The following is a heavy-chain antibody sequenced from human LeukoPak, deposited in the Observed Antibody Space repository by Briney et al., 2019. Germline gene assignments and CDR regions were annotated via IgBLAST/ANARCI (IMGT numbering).Heavy chain of an antibody. J-gene: IGHJ5*02. CDR1: GYTFTSYY. CDR3: ARERPTIAARSSNWFDP. CDR2: INPSGGST. Sequence: RASVKVSCTASGYTFTSYYMHWVRQAPGQGLEWMGIINPSGGSTSYAQKFQGRVTMTRDTSTSTVYMELSSLRSEDTAVYYCARERPTIAARSSNWFDPWGQGTLVTVSS. D-gene: IGHD6-6*01. V-gene: IGHV1-46*01.